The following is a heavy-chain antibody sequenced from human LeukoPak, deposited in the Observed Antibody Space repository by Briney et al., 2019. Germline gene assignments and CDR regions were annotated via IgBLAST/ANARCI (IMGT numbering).Heavy chain of an antibody. Sequence: PGGSLRLSCAASGFTFSSYALSWVRQAPGKGLEWVSAISSGGSTYYADSVKGRFTISGDNSKNTLYLQMNSLRAEDTAVYYCATLAVAGAENAFDFWGLGTMVTVSS. CDR3: ATLAVAGAENAFDF. CDR2: ISSGGST. V-gene: IGHV3-23*01. J-gene: IGHJ3*01. CDR1: GFTFSSYA. D-gene: IGHD6-19*01.